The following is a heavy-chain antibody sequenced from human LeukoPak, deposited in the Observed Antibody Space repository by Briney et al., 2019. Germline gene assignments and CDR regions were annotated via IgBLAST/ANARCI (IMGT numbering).Heavy chain of an antibody. V-gene: IGHV3-74*01. CDR3: ARDAVDTANAV. Sequence: GGSLRLSCAASGFTFTTYWMHWVRQAPGKGLVWVSHINSDGSITSYADSVKGRFTISRDNAKNTLYLQINSLRAEDTAVYYCARDAVDTANAVWGQGTTVTVSS. CDR1: GFTFTTYW. J-gene: IGHJ6*02. CDR2: INSDGSIT. D-gene: IGHD5-18*01.